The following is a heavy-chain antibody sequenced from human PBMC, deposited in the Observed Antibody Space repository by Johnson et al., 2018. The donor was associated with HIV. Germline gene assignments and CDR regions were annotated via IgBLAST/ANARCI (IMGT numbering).Heavy chain of an antibody. CDR2: IYSGGST. J-gene: IGHJ3*02. CDR1: GFTFEDNG. V-gene: IGHV3-66*01. Sequence: MLLVESGGGVVRPGGSLRLSCAASGFTFEDNGMSWVRQVPGKGLEWVSVIYSGGSTYHADSVKGRFTISRDNSKNTVYLQMNSLRAEDTALYYCARVVMITFGGVIALDAFDIWGQGT. CDR3: ARVVMITFGGVIALDAFDI. D-gene: IGHD3-16*02.